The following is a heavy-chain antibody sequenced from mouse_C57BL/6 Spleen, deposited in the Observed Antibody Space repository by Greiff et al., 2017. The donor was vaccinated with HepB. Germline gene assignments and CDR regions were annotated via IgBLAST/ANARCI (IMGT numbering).Heavy chain of an antibody. CDR3: ARYPLYDCDGWDY. Sequence: QVQLQQPGAELVKPGASVKMSCKASGYTFTSYWITWVKQRPGQGLEWIGDIYPGSGSTNYNEKFKSKATLTVDTSSSTAYMQLSSLTSEDSAVYYCARYPLYDCDGWDYWGQGTSVTVSS. D-gene: IGHD2-4*01. CDR1: GYTFTSYW. J-gene: IGHJ4*01. V-gene: IGHV1-55*01. CDR2: IYPGSGST.